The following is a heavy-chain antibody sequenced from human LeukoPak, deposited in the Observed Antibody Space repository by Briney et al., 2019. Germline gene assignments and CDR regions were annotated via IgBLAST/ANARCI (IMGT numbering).Heavy chain of an antibody. V-gene: IGHV3-23*01. D-gene: IGHD3-10*01. Sequence: GGSLRLSCAASGFTISSYAMSWVRQAPGKGLEWVSTISGGGDYTYYADSVKGRVTVSRDTTKNTLFVQMNSLRADDTAAYYCVKVGSDSGHPTDDWGQGTLVSVTS. CDR3: VKVGSDSGHPTDD. CDR1: GFTISSYA. CDR2: ISGGGDYT. J-gene: IGHJ4*02.